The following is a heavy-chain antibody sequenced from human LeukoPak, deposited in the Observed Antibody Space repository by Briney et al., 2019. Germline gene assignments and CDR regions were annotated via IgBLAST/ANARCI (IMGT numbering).Heavy chain of an antibody. D-gene: IGHD1-26*01. J-gene: IGHJ4*02. CDR2: ISLSGVT. CDR1: GGSISSTNW. V-gene: IGHV4-4*02. Sequence: SGTLSLTCGVSGGSISSTNWWSWVRQPPGQGLEWIGEISLSGVTNYNPSLKSRVTMSLDRSKNHLSLTLTSVTAADTAVYYCSRESGAFSPFGYWGQGTLVTVSS. CDR3: SRESGAFSPFGY.